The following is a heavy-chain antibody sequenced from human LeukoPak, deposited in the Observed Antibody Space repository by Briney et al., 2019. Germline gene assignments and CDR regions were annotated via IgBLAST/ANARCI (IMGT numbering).Heavy chain of an antibody. V-gene: IGHV4-34*01. J-gene: IGHJ4*02. CDR1: GGSFTGHH. Sequence: SETLSLTCAVYGGSFTGHHWNWIRQSAGKGLEWIGEVNHRGTTNYNPSLKSRVTISVDTSKNQFFLKLTSVTAADTAVYYCARDPTTVVTLPYYFDLWGQGTLVTVSS. CDR3: ARDPTTVVTLPYYFDL. D-gene: IGHD4-23*01. CDR2: VNHRGTT.